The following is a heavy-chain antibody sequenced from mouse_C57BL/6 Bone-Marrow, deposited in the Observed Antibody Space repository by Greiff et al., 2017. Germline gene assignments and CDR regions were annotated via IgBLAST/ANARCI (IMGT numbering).Heavy chain of an antibody. J-gene: IGHJ3*01. CDR2: IHPGGGYT. V-gene: IGHV1-63*01. Sequence: QVQLQQPGAELVRPGTSVKMSCKASGYTFTNYWIGWAKQRPGHGLEWIGEIHPGGGYTNYNEKFKGKATLTADKSSSTAYMQVSSLTSEDSAICACARSTGTSWFAYWGLGTLVTVSA. D-gene: IGHD4-1*01. CDR3: ARSTGTSWFAY. CDR1: GYTFTNYW.